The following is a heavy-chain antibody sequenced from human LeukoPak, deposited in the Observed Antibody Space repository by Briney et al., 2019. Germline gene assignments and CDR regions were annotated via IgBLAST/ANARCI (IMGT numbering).Heavy chain of an antibody. Sequence: GGSLRLSCAAFGFTFSSYAMSWVRQAPGKGLEWVSGISGSGGRTYYADSVKGRFTISRDNSKNTLYLQMNSLRAEDTAVYYCAKDSSALGGYNSLDYWGQGTLVTVSS. CDR2: ISGSGGRT. D-gene: IGHD6-13*01. J-gene: IGHJ4*02. CDR3: AKDSSALGGYNSLDY. CDR1: GFTFSSYA. V-gene: IGHV3-23*01.